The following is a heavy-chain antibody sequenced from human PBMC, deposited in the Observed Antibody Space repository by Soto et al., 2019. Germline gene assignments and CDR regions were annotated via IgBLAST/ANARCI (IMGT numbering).Heavy chain of an antibody. CDR1: GDSIGSGGFP. D-gene: IGHD2-2*01. CDR2: VYLTGAT. Sequence: QVQLQESGSGLVETFQTLSLTCTVSGDSIGSGGFPWTWIRQSTGKGLEWIGYVYLTGATSYNQSLEGPDSISVDPSRNQFSLKLKSVTHADTAVYFCARDSYAMSSFALDVWGRVTAVTVSS. J-gene: IGHJ6*02. CDR3: ARDSYAMSSFALDV. V-gene: IGHV4-30-2*06.